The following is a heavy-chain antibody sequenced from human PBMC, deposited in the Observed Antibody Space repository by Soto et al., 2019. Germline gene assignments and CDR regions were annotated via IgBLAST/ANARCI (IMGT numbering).Heavy chain of an antibody. CDR2: IYWNDDK. V-gene: IGHV2-5*01. CDR1: GFSLSTSGVG. D-gene: IGHD3-22*01. J-gene: IGHJ3*02. Sequence: HITLKESGPTLVKPTQTLTLTCTFSGFSLSTSGVGVGWIRQPPGKALEWLALIYWNDDKRYSPSLKSRLTITKDTSKNQVVLTRTNMDPVDTATYYCAHSEYYYDSSGYYFDAFDIWGQGTMVTVSS. CDR3: AHSEYYYDSSGYYFDAFDI.